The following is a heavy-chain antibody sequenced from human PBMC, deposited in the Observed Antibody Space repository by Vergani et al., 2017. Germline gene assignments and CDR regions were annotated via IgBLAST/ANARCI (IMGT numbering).Heavy chain of an antibody. CDR3: AVRPRVDLVGGEIVTKRTFDY. CDR2: INNDGPT. J-gene: IGHJ4*02. V-gene: IGHV4-34*02. D-gene: IGHD3-10*01. Sequence: QVQLQQWGAGVVKPSGTLSLTCAVFGESFSSFYWSWIRQPPGKGLEWFGEINNDGPTNYNPSLESRVTVSRDTAKNQFSLNLMSVTAADTAMYYCAVRPRVDLVGGEIVTKRTFDYWSQGSLVTVSS. CDR1: GESFSSFY.